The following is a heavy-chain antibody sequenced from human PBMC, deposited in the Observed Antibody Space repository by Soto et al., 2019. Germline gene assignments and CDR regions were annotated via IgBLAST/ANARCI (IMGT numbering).Heavy chain of an antibody. CDR3: AGDVLRFLEWSSPYYYYYGMDV. V-gene: IGHV1-18*01. Sequence: QVQLVQSGAEVKKPGASVKVSCTASGYTFTSYGISWVRQAPGQGLEWMGWISAYNGNTNYAQKLQGRVTMTTDTSTSTAYLELGSLRSDDTAVYYCAGDVLRFLEWSSPYYYYYGMDVWGQGTTVTVSS. CDR2: ISAYNGNT. CDR1: GYTFTSYG. J-gene: IGHJ6*02. D-gene: IGHD3-3*01.